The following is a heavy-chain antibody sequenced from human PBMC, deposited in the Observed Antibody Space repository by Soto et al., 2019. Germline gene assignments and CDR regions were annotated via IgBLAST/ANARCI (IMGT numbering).Heavy chain of an antibody. V-gene: IGHV3-30-3*01. CDR3: AREPGDAYYYCMDV. CDR1: GFTFSSYA. Sequence: QVQLVESGGGVVQPGRSLRLSCAASGFTFSSYAMHWVRQAPGKGLEWVAVISYDGSNKYYADSVKGRFTISRDNSKNTLYLQMNSLRAEDTAVYYCAREPGDAYYYCMDVWGQGTTVTVSS. J-gene: IGHJ6*02. CDR2: ISYDGSNK. D-gene: IGHD1-26*01.